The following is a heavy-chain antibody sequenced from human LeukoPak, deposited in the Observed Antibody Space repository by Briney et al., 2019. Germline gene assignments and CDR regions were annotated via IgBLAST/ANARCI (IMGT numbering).Heavy chain of an antibody. CDR1: GFTFSSYS. CDR2: ISSSSSYI. J-gene: IGHJ6*02. Sequence: GGSLRLSCAASGFTFSSYSMNWVRQAPGKGLEWVSSISSSSSYIYYADSVKGRFTISRDNAKNSLYLQMNSLRAEDTAVYYCVRDQYGDYYYYGMDVWGQGTTVTVSS. D-gene: IGHD4-17*01. V-gene: IGHV3-21*01. CDR3: VRDQYGDYYYYGMDV.